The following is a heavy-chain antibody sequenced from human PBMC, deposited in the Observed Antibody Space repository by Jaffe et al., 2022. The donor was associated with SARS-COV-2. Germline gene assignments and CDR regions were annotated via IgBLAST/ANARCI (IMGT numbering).Heavy chain of an antibody. CDR3: ARDGGYGSGSYFDY. CDR1: GFTFDTYG. J-gene: IGHJ4*02. CDR2: IWFDGSNK. D-gene: IGHD3-10*01. Sequence: QVQLVESGGGVVQPGRSLRLSCAASGFTFDTYGMHWVRQAPGKGLEWVAVIWFDGSNKYYGDSVKGRFTISRDNSKNTLSLQMNSLRAEDTAVYYCARDGGYGSGSYFDYWGQGTLVTVSS. V-gene: IGHV3-33*01.